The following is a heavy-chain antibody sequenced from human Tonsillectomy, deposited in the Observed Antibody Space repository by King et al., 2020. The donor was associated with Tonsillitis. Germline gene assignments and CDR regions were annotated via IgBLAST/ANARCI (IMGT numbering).Heavy chain of an antibody. CDR1: GFTFSDYF. J-gene: IGHJ6*03. CDR3: ARGRSGGNSDYLYMDV. V-gene: IGHV3-11*01. CDR2: ISGSVRSI. D-gene: IGHD4-23*01. Sequence: VQLVESGGGLVKPGGSLRLSCAASGFTFSDYFMTWIRQAPGKGLEWVSYISGSVRSIDYADSVRGRFTISRDNAKNSLYLQMNSLRDEDTAVYFCARGRSGGNSDYLYMDVWGKGTTVTVSS.